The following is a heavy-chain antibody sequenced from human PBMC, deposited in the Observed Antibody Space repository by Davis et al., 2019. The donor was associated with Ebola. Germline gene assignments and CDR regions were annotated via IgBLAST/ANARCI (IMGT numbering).Heavy chain of an antibody. Sequence: GGSLRLSCAASGFTFSSYAMSWVRQAPGKGLEWVSAISGSGGSTYYADSVKGRFTISRDNSKNTLFLQMNSLRAEDTAVYYCAKDWVSRSSGWCTDDWGQGTLVTVSA. CDR1: GFTFSSYA. D-gene: IGHD6-19*01. V-gene: IGHV3-23*01. CDR2: ISGSGGST. CDR3: AKDWVSRSSGWCTDD. J-gene: IGHJ4*02.